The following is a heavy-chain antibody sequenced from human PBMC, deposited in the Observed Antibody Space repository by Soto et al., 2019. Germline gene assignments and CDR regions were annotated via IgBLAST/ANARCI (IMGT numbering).Heavy chain of an antibody. CDR1: GGSFSGYY. D-gene: IGHD6-13*01. V-gene: IGHV4-34*01. Sequence: LSLTCAVYGGSFSGYYCSWVRQPPGKGLEWIGEISHSGSTNYNSSLESRVTISVDTSKNQLFLKLSSVTAADTAVYYCVRALAAVQEWGQGTPVTVSS. CDR3: VRALAAVQE. CDR2: ISHSGST. J-gene: IGHJ4*02.